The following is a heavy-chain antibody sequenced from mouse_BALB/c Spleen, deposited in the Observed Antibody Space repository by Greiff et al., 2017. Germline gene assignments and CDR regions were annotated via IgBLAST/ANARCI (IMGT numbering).Heavy chain of an antibody. CDR1: GFTFSSFG. V-gene: IGHV5-17*02. CDR2: ISSGSSTI. D-gene: IGHD2-2*01. J-gene: IGHJ4*01. Sequence: EVKLVESGGGLVQPGGSRKLSCAASGFTFSSFGMHWVRQAPEKGLEWVAYISSGSSTIYYADTVKGRFTISRDNPKNTLFLQMTSLRSEDTAMYYCARWDGYDYYYAMDYWGQGTSVTVSS. CDR3: ARWDGYDYYYAMDY.